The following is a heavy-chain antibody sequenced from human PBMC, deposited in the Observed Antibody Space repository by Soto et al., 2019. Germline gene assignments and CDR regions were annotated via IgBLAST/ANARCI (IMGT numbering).Heavy chain of an antibody. Sequence: GGSLRLSCAASGFTFSSYSMNWVRQAPGKGLEWVSYISSSSSTIYYADSVKGRFTISRDNAKNSLYLQMNSLRAEDTAVYYCARDSGYADNWFDPWGQGTLVPVSS. CDR1: GFTFSSYS. V-gene: IGHV3-48*01. CDR2: ISSSSSTI. CDR3: ARDSGYADNWFDP. D-gene: IGHD5-12*01. J-gene: IGHJ5*02.